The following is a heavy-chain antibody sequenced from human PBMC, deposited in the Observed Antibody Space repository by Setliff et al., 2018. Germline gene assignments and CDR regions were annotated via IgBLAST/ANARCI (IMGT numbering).Heavy chain of an antibody. V-gene: IGHV3-23*01. CDR1: GFTFRSYW. CDR2: ISGRGDNI. D-gene: IGHD6-19*01. Sequence: GGSLRLSCAASGFTFRSYWMSWVRQAPGKGLEWVSGISGRGDNIYYADSVRGRFTTSRDNSKNTLYLQMNSLRAEDTAVYHCAKVYTSGWFPYDAFDMWGQGTMVTVSS. CDR3: AKVYTSGWFPYDAFDM. J-gene: IGHJ3*02.